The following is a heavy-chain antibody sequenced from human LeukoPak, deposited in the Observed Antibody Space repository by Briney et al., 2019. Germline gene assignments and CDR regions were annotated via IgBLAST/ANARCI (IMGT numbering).Heavy chain of an antibody. J-gene: IGHJ3*02. Sequence: GGSLRLSCAASGFTFSSYWMHWVRQAPGKGLVWVSRINSDGSFTNYADSVKGRFTISRGNAKNTLYLQMNSLRAEDTAVYYCARDSLGYSGYAKGGLDIWGQGTMVTVSS. D-gene: IGHD5-12*01. CDR2: INSDGSFT. CDR3: ARDSLGYSGYAKGGLDI. CDR1: GFTFSSYW. V-gene: IGHV3-74*01.